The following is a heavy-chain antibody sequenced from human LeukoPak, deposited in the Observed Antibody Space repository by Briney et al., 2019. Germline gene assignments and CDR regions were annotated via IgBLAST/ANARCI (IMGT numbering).Heavy chain of an antibody. CDR1: GFTFSSYN. CDR3: AKDAVYYYDSSGFDY. Sequence: GGSLRLSCAASGFTFSSYNMNWVRQAPGKGLEWVSSISSSSGYIYYADSVMGRFTISRDNAKNSLYLQMNSLRAEDTAVYYCAKDAVYYYDSSGFDYWGQGTLVTVSS. D-gene: IGHD3-22*01. CDR2: ISSSSGYI. J-gene: IGHJ4*02. V-gene: IGHV3-21*04.